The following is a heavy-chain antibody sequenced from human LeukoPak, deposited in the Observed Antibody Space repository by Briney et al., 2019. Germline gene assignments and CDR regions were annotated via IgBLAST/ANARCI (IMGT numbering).Heavy chain of an antibody. D-gene: IGHD2-21*02. J-gene: IGHJ5*02. Sequence: SVKVSCKASGGTFSSYAIIWVRQAPGQGLEWMGRIIPILGIANYAQKFQGRVTITADKSTSTAYMELSSLRSEDTAVYYCARETYCGGDCYSELWFDPWGQGTLVTVSS. V-gene: IGHV1-69*04. CDR3: ARETYCGGDCYSELWFDP. CDR1: GGTFSSYA. CDR2: IIPILGIA.